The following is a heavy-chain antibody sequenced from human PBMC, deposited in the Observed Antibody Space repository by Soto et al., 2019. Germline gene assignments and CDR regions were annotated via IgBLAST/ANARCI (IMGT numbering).Heavy chain of an antibody. Sequence: SETLSLTCTVSGGSISDYYWSWIRQPPGKGLEWIGYMYDSGSTRYNPSLNSRVTISVDTSKNQFSLNLRSVTAADTAVYYCARNMAYWGQGTLVTVSS. CDR1: GGSISDYY. CDR3: ARNMAY. D-gene: IGHD3-10*01. CDR2: MYDSGST. V-gene: IGHV4-4*09. J-gene: IGHJ4*02.